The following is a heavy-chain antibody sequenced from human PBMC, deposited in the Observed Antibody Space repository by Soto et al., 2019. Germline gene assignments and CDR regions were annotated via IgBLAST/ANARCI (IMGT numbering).Heavy chain of an antibody. D-gene: IGHD6-6*01. CDR1: GGTFSSYA. CDR2: IIPIFGTA. J-gene: IGHJ6*02. V-gene: IGHV1-69*13. Sequence: ASVKVACKASGGTFSSYAISWVRQAPGQGLEWMGGIIPIFGTANYAQKFQGRVTITADESTSTAYMELSSLRSEDTAVYYCAVPSIAASYYYYYGMDVWGQGTTVTVSS. CDR3: AVPSIAASYYYYYGMDV.